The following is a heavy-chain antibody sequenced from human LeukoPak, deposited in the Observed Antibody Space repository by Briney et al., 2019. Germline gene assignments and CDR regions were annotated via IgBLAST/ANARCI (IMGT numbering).Heavy chain of an antibody. Sequence: SQTLSLTCTVSGGSISSGGYYWSWIRQHPGKGLEWIGYIYYSGSTYYNPSLKSRVTISVDTSKNQFSLKLSSVTAADTAVYYCARRDYDFWSGFPTPFDYWGQGTLVIVSS. CDR1: GGSISSGGYY. V-gene: IGHV4-31*03. D-gene: IGHD3-3*01. J-gene: IGHJ4*02. CDR3: ARRDYDFWSGFPTPFDY. CDR2: IYYSGST.